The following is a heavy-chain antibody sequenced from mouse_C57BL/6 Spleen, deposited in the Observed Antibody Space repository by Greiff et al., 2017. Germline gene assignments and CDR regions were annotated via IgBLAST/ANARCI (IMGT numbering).Heavy chain of an antibody. J-gene: IGHJ3*01. CDR3: ATTYDYDPSWFAY. V-gene: IGHV5-17*01. D-gene: IGHD2-4*01. Sequence: EVQRVESGGGLVKPGGSLKLSCAASGFTFSDYGMHWVRQAPEKGLEWVAYISSGSSTIYYADTVKGRFTISRDNAKNTLFLQMTSLRSEDTAMYYCATTYDYDPSWFAYWGQGTLVTVSA. CDR1: GFTFSDYG. CDR2: ISSGSSTI.